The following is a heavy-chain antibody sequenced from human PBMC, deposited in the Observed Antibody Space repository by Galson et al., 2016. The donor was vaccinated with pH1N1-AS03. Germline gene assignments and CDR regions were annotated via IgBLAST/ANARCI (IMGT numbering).Heavy chain of an antibody. Sequence: SLRLSCAASGFTFSDYYMSWIRQAPGKGLEWVSYISSDSTTIYYADSVKGRFTISRYNAKNSLYLQMNSLTAEDTAIYYCARTSGAYFGSAFDIWGQGTMVTVSS. D-gene: IGHD1-26*01. CDR2: ISSDSTTI. CDR3: ARTSGAYFGSAFDI. CDR1: GFTFSDYY. J-gene: IGHJ3*02. V-gene: IGHV3-11*04.